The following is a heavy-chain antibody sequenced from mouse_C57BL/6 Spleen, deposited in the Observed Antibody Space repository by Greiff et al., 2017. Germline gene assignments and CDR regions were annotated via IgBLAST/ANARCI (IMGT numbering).Heavy chain of an antibody. Sequence: EVQRVESGGDLVKPGGSLKLSCAASGFTFSSYGMSWVRQTPDKRLEWVATISSGGSYTYYPDSVKGRFTISRDNAKNTLYLQMSSLKSEDTAMYYCARHYGNYVGVFDYWGQGTTLTVSS. V-gene: IGHV5-6*01. CDR3: ARHYGNYVGVFDY. D-gene: IGHD2-1*01. J-gene: IGHJ2*01. CDR1: GFTFSSYG. CDR2: ISSGGSYT.